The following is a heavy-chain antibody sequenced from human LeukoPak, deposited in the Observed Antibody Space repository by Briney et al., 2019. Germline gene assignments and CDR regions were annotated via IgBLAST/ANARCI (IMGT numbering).Heavy chain of an antibody. J-gene: IGHJ4*02. CDR1: GGSISSYY. D-gene: IGHD1-26*01. CDR3: ASLSLGWELGG. CDR2: IYYSGST. V-gene: IGHV4-59*07. Sequence: SDTLSLTCTVSGGSISSYYWSWIRQPPGKGLEWIGYIYYSGSTNYNPSLKSRVTISVDTSKNQFSLKLSSVTAADTAVYYCASLSLGWELGGWGQGTLVTVSS.